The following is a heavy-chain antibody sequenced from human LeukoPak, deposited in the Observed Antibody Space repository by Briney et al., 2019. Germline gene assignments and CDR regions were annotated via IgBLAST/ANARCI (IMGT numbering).Heavy chain of an antibody. Sequence: GGSLRLSCAASGFTFSNAWMSWVRQAPGKGLEWVGRIKSKTDGGTTDYAAPVKGRFTISRDDSKNTLYLQMNSLKTEDTAVYYRTTGVTIFGVVITNYCYYYMDVWGKGTTVTVSS. CDR1: GFTFSNAW. CDR3: TTGVTIFGVVITNYCYYYMDV. J-gene: IGHJ6*03. V-gene: IGHV3-15*01. CDR2: IKSKTDGGTT. D-gene: IGHD3-3*01.